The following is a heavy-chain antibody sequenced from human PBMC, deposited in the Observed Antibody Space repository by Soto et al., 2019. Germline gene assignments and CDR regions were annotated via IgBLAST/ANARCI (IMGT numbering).Heavy chain of an antibody. CDR2: IIPIFGTA. CDR1: GGTFSSYA. CDR3: ARDPSYYYDSSGLSWYFDL. Sequence: QVQLVQSGAEVKKPGSSVKVSCKASGGTFSSYAISWVRQAPRQGLEWMGGIIPIFGTANYAQKFQGRVTITADESTSTAYMELSSLRSEDTAVYYCARDPSYYYDSSGLSWYFDLWGRGTLVTVSS. D-gene: IGHD3-22*01. V-gene: IGHV1-69*01. J-gene: IGHJ2*01.